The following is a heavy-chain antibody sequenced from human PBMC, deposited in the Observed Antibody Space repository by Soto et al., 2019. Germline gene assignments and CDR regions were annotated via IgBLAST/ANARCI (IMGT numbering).Heavy chain of an antibody. CDR2: IYYSGST. Sequence: SETLSLTCTVSGGSISSYYWSWIRQPPGKGLEWIGYIYYSGSTNYNPSLKSRVTISVDTSKNQFSLKLSSVTAADTAVYYCARVLGLGTMVRAKYYYYYHQAVCGKGTTVTVSS. V-gene: IGHV4-59*01. CDR3: ARVLGLGTMVRAKYYYYYHQAV. J-gene: IGHJ6*03. CDR1: GGSISSYY. D-gene: IGHD3-10*01.